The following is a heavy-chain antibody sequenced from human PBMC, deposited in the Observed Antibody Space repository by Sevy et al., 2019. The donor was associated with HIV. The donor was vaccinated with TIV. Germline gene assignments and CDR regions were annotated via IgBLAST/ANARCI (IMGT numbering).Heavy chain of an antibody. J-gene: IGHJ4*02. D-gene: IGHD2-21*01. CDR2: LQYDGSNK. V-gene: IGHV3-30*02. CDR3: VKEGGGEGGDH. CDR1: GFSYSSYG. Sequence: GGSLRLSCAASGFSYSSYGMHWVRLAPGKGLEWVAYLQYDGSNKDYADSVKGRFTISRENSKNTLDLQMNSLRVEDTAVYYCVKEGGGEGGDHWGQGTLVTVSS.